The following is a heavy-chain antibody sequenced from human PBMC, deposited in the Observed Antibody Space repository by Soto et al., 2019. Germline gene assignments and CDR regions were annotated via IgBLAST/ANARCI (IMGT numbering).Heavy chain of an antibody. D-gene: IGHD2-2*01. CDR2: IYYSGST. J-gene: IGHJ5*02. V-gene: IGHV4-39*01. CDR3: ASYCSSTSCYYIPPGPFDP. Sequence: QLQLQESGPGLVKPSETLSLTCTVSGGSISSSSYYWGWIRQPPGKGLEWIGSIYYSGSTYYNPSLKSRVTISVDTSKNQFSLKLSSVTAADTAVYYCASYCSSTSCYYIPPGPFDPWGQGTLVTVSS. CDR1: GGSISSSSYY.